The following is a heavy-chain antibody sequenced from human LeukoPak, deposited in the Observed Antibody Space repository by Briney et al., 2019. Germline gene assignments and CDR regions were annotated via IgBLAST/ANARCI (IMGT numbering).Heavy chain of an antibody. CDR3: GRNLGSGSDH. CDR1: GDSISGPY. J-gene: IGHJ4*02. CDR2: THYTGET. Sequence: SETLSLTCNVSGDSISGPYWNWIRQSPGRGLEWIGYTHYTGETNYNPSLKSRLTMSVDTSNNQVYLRLSSVTAADTAVYYCGRNLGSGSDHWGQGTLVTVSS. D-gene: IGHD3-10*01. V-gene: IGHV4-59*11.